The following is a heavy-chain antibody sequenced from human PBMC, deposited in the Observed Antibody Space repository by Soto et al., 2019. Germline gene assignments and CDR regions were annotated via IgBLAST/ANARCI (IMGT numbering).Heavy chain of an antibody. CDR3: ARDPATVVTSGYYYGMDV. CDR1: GGSFRRYA. V-gene: IGHV1-69*13. D-gene: IGHD4-17*01. Sequence: SVKVSCKASGGSFRRYAISWVRQAPGQGLEWMGGIIPIFGTANYAQKFQGRVTITADESTSTAYMELSSLRSEDTAVYYCARDPATVVTSGYYYGMDVWGQGTTVTVSS. J-gene: IGHJ6*02. CDR2: IIPIFGTA.